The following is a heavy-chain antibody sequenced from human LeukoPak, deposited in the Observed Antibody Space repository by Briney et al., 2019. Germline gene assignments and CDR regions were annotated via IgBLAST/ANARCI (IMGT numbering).Heavy chain of an antibody. J-gene: IGHJ4*02. CDR3: AKDRITVTTFADY. Sequence: GGSLRLSCAASGFTFSSYGMHWVRQTPGKGLEWVAVIWYDGSNKYYADSVKGRFTISRDNSKNTLYLQMNSLRAEDTAVYYCAKDRITVTTFADYWGQGTLVTVSS. D-gene: IGHD4-17*01. CDR1: GFTFSSYG. CDR2: IWYDGSNK. V-gene: IGHV3-33*06.